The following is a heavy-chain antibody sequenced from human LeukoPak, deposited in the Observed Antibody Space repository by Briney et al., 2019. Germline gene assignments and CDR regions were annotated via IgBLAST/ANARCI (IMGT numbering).Heavy chain of an antibody. CDR1: GGSIDMTNY. J-gene: IGHJ4*02. D-gene: IGHD2/OR15-2a*01. CDR3: TRENRPFCPFAY. CDR2: IARDGTR. V-gene: IGHV4-4*02. Sequence: PSGTLSLTCGVSGGSIDMTNYWSWVRQAPGKGLEWIGEIARDGTRNYNASLRSRVAMSLDRANNQFSLSLTSVTAADTAVYYCTRENRPFCPFAYWGQGVLVTVSS.